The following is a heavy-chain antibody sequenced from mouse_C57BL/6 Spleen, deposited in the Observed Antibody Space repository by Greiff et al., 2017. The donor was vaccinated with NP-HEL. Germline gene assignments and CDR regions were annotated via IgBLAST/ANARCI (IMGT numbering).Heavy chain of an antibody. D-gene: IGHD3-2*02. CDR3: ARGDSSGVDY. CDR1: GYTFTDYY. Sequence: EVQLQESGPVLVKPGASVKMSCKASGYTFTDYYMNWVKQSNGKSLEWIGVINPYNGGTSYNQKFKGKATLTVDKSSSTAYMELNSLTSEDSAVYYCARGDSSGVDYWGQGTSVTVSS. CDR2: INPYNGGT. J-gene: IGHJ4*01. V-gene: IGHV1-19*01.